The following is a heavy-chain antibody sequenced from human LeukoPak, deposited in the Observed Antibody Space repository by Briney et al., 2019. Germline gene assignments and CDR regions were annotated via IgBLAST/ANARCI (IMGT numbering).Heavy chain of an antibody. Sequence: PSGTLSLTCTVSGGSISSRSYYWGWLRQPPGRGLEWIASIFYSGSTYHNPSLKSRVTISVDTSKSQISLKLSSVTAADTAVYFCARHPLKAYVSDWFDPWGQGTLVTVSS. V-gene: IGHV4-39*01. J-gene: IGHJ5*02. CDR1: GGSISSRSYY. D-gene: IGHD3-10*02. CDR3: ARHPLKAYVSDWFDP. CDR2: IFYSGST.